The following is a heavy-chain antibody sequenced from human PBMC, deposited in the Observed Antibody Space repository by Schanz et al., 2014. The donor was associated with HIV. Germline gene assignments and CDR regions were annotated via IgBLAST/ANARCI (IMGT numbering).Heavy chain of an antibody. CDR1: GFTFDNYA. CDR2: ISGSGGSP. Sequence: EVQLLESGGGLVQPGGSLRLSCSASGFTFDNYAMTWVRQAPGKGLEWVSSISGSGGSPYYADSVKGRFTISRDNSKNTLYLQMNSLRVEDTAVYYCAQMGAFAAFDIWGHGTVVTVSS. CDR3: AQMGAFAAFDI. D-gene: IGHD3-16*01. V-gene: IGHV3-23*01. J-gene: IGHJ3*02.